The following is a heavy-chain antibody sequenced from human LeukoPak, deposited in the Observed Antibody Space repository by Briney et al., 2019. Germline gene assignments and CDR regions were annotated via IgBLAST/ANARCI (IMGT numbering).Heavy chain of an antibody. CDR1: GLTFSSHW. CDR2: ITNDGSST. CDR3: ARDLGGMDV. D-gene: IGHD7-27*01. Sequence: PGGSLRLSCAASGLTFSSHWMHWVRQAPGKGLVWVSRITNDGSSTTYADSVKGRFTISRDNAKNSLYLQMNSLRAEDTAVYYCARDLGGMDVWGQGTTVTVSS. V-gene: IGHV3-74*01. J-gene: IGHJ6*02.